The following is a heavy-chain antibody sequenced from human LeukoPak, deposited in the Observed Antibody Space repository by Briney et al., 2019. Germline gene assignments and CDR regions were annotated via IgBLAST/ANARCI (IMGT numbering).Heavy chain of an antibody. V-gene: IGHV3-74*01. CDR3: ARVYSYSGPMDH. CDR2: INTDGSSS. Sequence: QPGGSLRLSCAASGFTFSSYWMHWVRQAPGKGLMWVSRINTDGSSSNYAGSVKGRFTISRDNAKNTLYLQMNSLRAEDTAVYYCARVYSYSGPMDHWGQGTLVTVSS. D-gene: IGHD1-26*01. CDR1: GFTFSSYW. J-gene: IGHJ4*02.